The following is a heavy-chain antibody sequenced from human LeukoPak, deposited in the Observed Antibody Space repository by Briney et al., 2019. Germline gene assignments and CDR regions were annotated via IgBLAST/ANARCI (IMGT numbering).Heavy chain of an antibody. CDR3: ARARRIAAAGQSIDY. Sequence: PSEILSLTCAVYGGSFSGYYWSWIRQPPGKGLEWIGEINHSGSTNYNPSLKSRVTISVDTSKSQFSLKLSSVTAADTAVYYCARARRIAAAGQSIDYWGQGTLVTVSS. CDR2: INHSGST. V-gene: IGHV4-34*01. D-gene: IGHD6-13*01. CDR1: GGSFSGYY. J-gene: IGHJ4*02.